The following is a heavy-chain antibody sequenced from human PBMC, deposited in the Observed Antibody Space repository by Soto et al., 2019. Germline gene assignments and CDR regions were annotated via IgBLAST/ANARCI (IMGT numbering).Heavy chain of an antibody. D-gene: IGHD5-12*01. CDR1: SGSISSSNW. CDR3: ARAEPGSGYDRYYYYMDV. J-gene: IGHJ6*03. Sequence: SETLSLTCAVSSGSISSSNWWSWVRQPPGKGLEWIGEIYHSGSTNYNPSLKSRVTISVDKSKNQFSLMLSSVTAADTAVYYCARAEPGSGYDRYYYYMDVWGKGTTVTVSS. V-gene: IGHV4-4*02. CDR2: IYHSGST.